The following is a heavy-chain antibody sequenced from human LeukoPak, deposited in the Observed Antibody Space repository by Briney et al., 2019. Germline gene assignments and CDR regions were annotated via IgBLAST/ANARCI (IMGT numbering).Heavy chain of an antibody. CDR2: INWNGGST. CDR3: ARVNYYDGSGYYYFDY. J-gene: IGHJ4*01. Sequence: PGGSLRLSCAASGFTFHDYGMSWVRHAPGKGLEWVSGINWNGGSTGYADSVKGRFTISRDNAKNSLYLQMNSLRAEDTALYYCARVNYYDGSGYYYFDYWGHGTLVTVSS. CDR1: GFTFHDYG. D-gene: IGHD3-22*01. V-gene: IGHV3-20*04.